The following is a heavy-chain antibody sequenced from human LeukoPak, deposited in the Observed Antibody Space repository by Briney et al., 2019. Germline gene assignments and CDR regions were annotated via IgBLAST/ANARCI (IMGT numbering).Heavy chain of an antibody. CDR3: ARGVGDSYGYRYYFDS. Sequence: ASVKVSCKASGYTFTSYYIHWVRQAPGQGLEWMGLINPNGGSTSYAQKFQGRLTVTRDTSTRTVYMELSSLRSEDTAVYYCARGVGDSYGYRYYFDSWGQGTLVTVSS. CDR1: GYTFTSYY. J-gene: IGHJ4*02. V-gene: IGHV1-46*01. D-gene: IGHD5-18*01. CDR2: INPNGGST.